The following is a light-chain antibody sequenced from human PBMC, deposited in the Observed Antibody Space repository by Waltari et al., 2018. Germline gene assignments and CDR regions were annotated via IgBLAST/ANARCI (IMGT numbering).Light chain of an antibody. CDR2: EDN. CDR3: QSYDIDDHWV. V-gene: IGLV6-57*03. J-gene: IGLJ3*02. CDR1: SGPIPSNY. Sequence: NFMLTQPHSVSESPGKTVTISCTRSSGPIPSNYVPLYQQRPGSAPTTVIYEDNQRPSGVPDRFSGSIDSYSNSASLTISGLQTGDEADYYCQSYDIDDHWVFGGGTKLTVL.